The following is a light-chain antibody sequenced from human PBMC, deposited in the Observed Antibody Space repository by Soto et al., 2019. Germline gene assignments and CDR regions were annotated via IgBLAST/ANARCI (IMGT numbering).Light chain of an antibody. CDR2: ANN. CDR1: SSNIGAGYD. J-gene: IGLJ2*01. V-gene: IGLV1-40*01. CDR3: QSYDSALSAVV. Sequence: QSVLTQPPSVSGAPGQSVAISCTGSSSNIGAGYDVHWYQNLPGIAPKLLIYANNNRPSGVPDRFSGSKSGPSASLAITGLQAEDEADYYCQSYDSALSAVVFGGGTKLTVL.